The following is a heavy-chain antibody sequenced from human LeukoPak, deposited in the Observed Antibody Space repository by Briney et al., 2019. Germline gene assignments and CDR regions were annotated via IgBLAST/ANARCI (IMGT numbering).Heavy chain of an antibody. CDR1: GFTFSSYA. Sequence: GSLRLSCAASGFTFSSYAMNWVRQAPGKGLEWVSVIGGSGYNTYYADSVKGRFTISRDNSKSTLYLQLNGLRAEDTAVYYCAKSRSGYDNFDYWGQGTLVIVSS. CDR2: IGGSGYNT. CDR3: AKSRSGYDNFDY. D-gene: IGHD5-12*01. J-gene: IGHJ4*02. V-gene: IGHV3-23*01.